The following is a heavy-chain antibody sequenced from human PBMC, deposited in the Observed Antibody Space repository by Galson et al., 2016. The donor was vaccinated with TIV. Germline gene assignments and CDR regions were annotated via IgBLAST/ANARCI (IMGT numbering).Heavy chain of an antibody. D-gene: IGHD2-15*01. CDR2: IDPLGGGT. CDR1: GYTLSHYY. Sequence: SVKVSCKASGYTLSHYYMHWVRQAPGQGLEWVGVIDPLGGGTTYAPQFQGRVTMTRDTSTSTVYMELTSLKSDDTARFYCDTFSGARGPFDYWGQGTLVAVSS. CDR3: DTFSGARGPFDY. V-gene: IGHV1-46*01. J-gene: IGHJ4*02.